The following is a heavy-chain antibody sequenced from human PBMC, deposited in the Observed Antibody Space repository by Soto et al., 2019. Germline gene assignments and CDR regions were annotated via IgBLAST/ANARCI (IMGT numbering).Heavy chain of an antibody. CDR1: GYTFTSYG. J-gene: IGHJ6*02. D-gene: IGHD6-13*01. V-gene: IGHV1-18*01. CDR2: ISAYNGNT. Sequence: GESLKISCKASGYTFTSYGISWVRQAPGQGLEWMGWISAYNGNTNYAQKLQGRVTMTTDTSTSTAYMELRSLRSDDTAVYYCARRGYSSSWYSGYYYYGMDVWGQGTTVTVSS. CDR3: ARRGYSSSWYSGYYYYGMDV.